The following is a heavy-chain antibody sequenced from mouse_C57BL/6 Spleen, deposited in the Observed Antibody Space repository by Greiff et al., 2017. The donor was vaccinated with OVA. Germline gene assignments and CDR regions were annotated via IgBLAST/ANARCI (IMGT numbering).Heavy chain of an antibody. Sequence: QVQLQQSGPGLVQPSQSLSITCTVSGFSLTSYGVHWVRQSPGKGLEWLGVIWSGGSTDYNAAFISRLSISKDNSKSQVFFKMNSLQADDTAIYYCARKGDGNYGYFDVWGTGTTVTVST. V-gene: IGHV2-2*01. CDR3: ARKGDGNYGYFDV. CDR2: IWSGGST. D-gene: IGHD2-1*01. J-gene: IGHJ1*03. CDR1: GFSLTSYG.